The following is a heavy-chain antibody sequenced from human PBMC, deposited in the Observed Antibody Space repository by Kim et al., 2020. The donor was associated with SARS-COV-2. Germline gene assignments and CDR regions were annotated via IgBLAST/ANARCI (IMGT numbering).Heavy chain of an antibody. D-gene: IGHD5-12*01. Sequence: SVKVSCKASGGTFSSYAISWVRQAPGQGLEWMGGIIPIFGTANYAQKFQGRVTITADESTSTAYMELSSLRSEDTAVYYCARLEGYSGYGYFDYWGQGTLVTVSS. J-gene: IGHJ4*02. CDR3: ARLEGYSGYGYFDY. V-gene: IGHV1-69*13. CDR1: GGTFSSYA. CDR2: IIPIFGTA.